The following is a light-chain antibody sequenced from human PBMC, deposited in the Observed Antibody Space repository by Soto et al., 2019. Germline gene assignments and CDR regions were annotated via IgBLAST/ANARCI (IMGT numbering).Light chain of an antibody. V-gene: IGLV1-51*01. J-gene: IGLJ2*01. CDR1: GSNIGNNY. CDR3: GTWDNSLSAGV. Sequence: QSVLTQPPSVSAAPGQKVTISCSGSGSNIGNNYVSWYQQVPGTAPKLLIYDNNKRPSGIPDRFSGSKSGTSATLGITGLQTGDEADYYCGTWDNSLSAGVFGGGTKLTVL. CDR2: DNN.